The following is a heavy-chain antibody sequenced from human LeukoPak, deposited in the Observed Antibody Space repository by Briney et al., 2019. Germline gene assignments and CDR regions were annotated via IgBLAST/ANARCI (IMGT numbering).Heavy chain of an antibody. CDR2: IIPIFGTA. V-gene: IGHV1-69*13. CDR3: AREHDYGDSYYFDY. CDR1: GGTFSSYA. Sequence: ASVKVSCKASGGTFSSYAISWVRQAPGQGLEWMGGIIPIFGTANYAQKFQDGVTITADESTSTAYMELSSLRSEDTAVYYCAREHDYGDSYYFDYWGQGTLVTVSS. J-gene: IGHJ4*02. D-gene: IGHD4-17*01.